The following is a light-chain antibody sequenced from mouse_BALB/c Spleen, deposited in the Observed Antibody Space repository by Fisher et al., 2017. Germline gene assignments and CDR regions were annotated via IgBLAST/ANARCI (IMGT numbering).Light chain of an antibody. CDR1: SSISSSY. V-gene: IGKV4-57-1*01. Sequence: DIVLTQTTALMAASPGEKVTITCSVSSSISSSYLHWYQQKPGSSPKLWIYSTSNLASGVPARFSGSGSGTSYSLTISSVEAEDAATYYCQQYSGYPLTFGGGTKLEIK. CDR3: QQYSGYPLT. CDR2: STS. J-gene: IGKJ1*01.